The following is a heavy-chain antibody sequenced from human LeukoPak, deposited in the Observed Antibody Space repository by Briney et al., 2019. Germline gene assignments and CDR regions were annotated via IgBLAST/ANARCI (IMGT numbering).Heavy chain of an antibody. CDR2: IYSGGST. V-gene: IGHV3-53*01. CDR3: ARVLFERGYNWFDP. J-gene: IGHJ5*02. D-gene: IGHD2-21*01. CDR1: GFTVSSNY. Sequence: GGSLRLSCAASGFTVSSNYMSWVRQAPGKGLEWVSVIYSGGSTYYADSVKGRFTISRDNSRNTLYLQMNSLRAEDTAVYYCARVLFERGYNWFDPWGQGILVTVSS.